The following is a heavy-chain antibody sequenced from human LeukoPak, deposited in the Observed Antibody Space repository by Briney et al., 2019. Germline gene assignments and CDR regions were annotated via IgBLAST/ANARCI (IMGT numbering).Heavy chain of an antibody. CDR1: GGTFSSYA. D-gene: IGHD3-3*01. V-gene: IGHV1-69*13. CDR2: IIPIFGTA. Sequence: GASAKVSCKASGGTFSSYAISWVRQAPGQGLEWMGGIIPIFGTANYAQKFQGRVTITADESTSTAYMELSRLRSDDTAVYYCARAATIFGVVKMLPNWFDPWGQGTLVTVSS. CDR3: ARAATIFGVVKMLPNWFDP. J-gene: IGHJ5*02.